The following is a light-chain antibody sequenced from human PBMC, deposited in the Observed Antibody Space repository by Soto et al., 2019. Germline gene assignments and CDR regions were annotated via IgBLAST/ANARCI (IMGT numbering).Light chain of an antibody. V-gene: IGLV2-14*01. CDR2: EVS. Sequence: QSVLTQPASVSGSPGQSITISCTGTTSDVGGYNYVSWYQQHPGKVPKLLIHEVSNRPSGVSNRFSGYKSGNTASLTISGLQAEDEADYYCLSKTSSISYVFGTGTKLTVL. J-gene: IGLJ1*01. CDR3: LSKTSSISYV. CDR1: TSDVGGYNY.